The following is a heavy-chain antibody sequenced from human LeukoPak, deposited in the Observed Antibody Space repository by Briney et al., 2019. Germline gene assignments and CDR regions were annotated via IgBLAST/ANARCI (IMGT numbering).Heavy chain of an antibody. J-gene: IGHJ3*02. CDR3: ARGGKDGFDI. CDR1: GFTFSRYW. CDR2: ISSSGIST. Sequence: PGGSLRLSCAASGFTFSRYWMHWVRQAPGKGLDHVSAISSSGISTYYANSVRGRFTISRDNSKNMLYLQMDSLRTEDMAVYYCARGGKDGFDIWGQGTMVTVSS. D-gene: IGHD1-26*01. V-gene: IGHV3-64*01.